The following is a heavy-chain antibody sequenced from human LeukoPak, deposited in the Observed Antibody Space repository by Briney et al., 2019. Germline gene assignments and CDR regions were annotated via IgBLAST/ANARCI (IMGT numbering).Heavy chain of an antibody. D-gene: IGHD3-22*01. CDR2: MHYSGTA. CDR3: ARYYHDSGGYSGWFDP. V-gene: IGHV4-31*03. J-gene: IGHJ5*02. CDR1: GGSISSGTYY. Sequence: SETLSLTCYVSGGSISSGTYYWSWIRQHPGEGLEWLGYMHYSGTAYYNPSLKSRLTISVDTSKNHFSLKLTSVTAEDTAMYYCARYYHDSGGYSGWFDPWGQGALVTVST.